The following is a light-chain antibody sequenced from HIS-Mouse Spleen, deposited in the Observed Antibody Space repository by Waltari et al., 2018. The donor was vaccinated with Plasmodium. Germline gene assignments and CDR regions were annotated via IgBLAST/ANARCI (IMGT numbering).Light chain of an antibody. CDR2: WAS. Sequence: DIVMTQSPDSLAVSLGERATINCKSSQSVLYSSNNKNYLAWYQQKPGQPPKLLIYWASTRESGVPDRFSGSGSGEDFTLTIRSLQAEDVAVYYCQQYYSTPLTFGGGTKVEIK. J-gene: IGKJ4*01. CDR3: QQYYSTPLT. V-gene: IGKV4-1*01. CDR1: QSVLYSSNNKNY.